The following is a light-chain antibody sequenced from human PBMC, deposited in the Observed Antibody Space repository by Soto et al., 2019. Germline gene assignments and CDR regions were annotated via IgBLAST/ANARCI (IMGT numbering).Light chain of an antibody. J-gene: IGKJ1*01. CDR1: QSVSSSN. Sequence: DIVLTQSPGTLSLSPGERATLSCRASQSVSSSNLAWYQQKPAQAPRLLIYAASRRAPGIPERFSGSGSGTDFTPTLSRLEPEDFAVYYCQQYLSSPKTFGQGTKVEIK. CDR3: QQYLSSPKT. V-gene: IGKV3-20*01. CDR2: AAS.